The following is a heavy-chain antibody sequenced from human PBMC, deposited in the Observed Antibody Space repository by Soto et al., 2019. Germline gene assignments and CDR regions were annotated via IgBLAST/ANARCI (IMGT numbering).Heavy chain of an antibody. D-gene: IGHD3-22*01. V-gene: IGHV4-59*01. CDR3: ARDGYYYDSSGYQRVYYFDY. CDR2: IFYSGST. J-gene: IGHJ4*02. Sequence: QVQLQESGPGLVKPSETLSLTCAVSGGSISSYYWSWIRQSPGKGLEWIGYIFYSGSTNYNPSLKSRVTISVDTSKNQFSPKLSSVTAADTAVYYCARDGYYYDSSGYQRVYYFDYWGQGTLVTVSS. CDR1: GGSISSYY.